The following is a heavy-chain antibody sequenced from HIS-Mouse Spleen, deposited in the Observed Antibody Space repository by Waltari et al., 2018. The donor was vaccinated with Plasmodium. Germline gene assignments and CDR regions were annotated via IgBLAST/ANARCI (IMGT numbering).Heavy chain of an antibody. D-gene: IGHD6-13*01. Sequence: QVQLVQSGAEVKKPGASVKVSCKASGYTFTGYYMHWVRQAPGQGLEWMGWMNPNRCGTNYAQKFQGRGTMTRDTSISTAYMELSRLRSDDTAVYYCARVLGYKAAAGTFVEYFQHWGQGTLVTVSS. J-gene: IGHJ1*01. CDR3: ARVLGYKAAAGTFVEYFQH. V-gene: IGHV1-2*02. CDR1: GYTFTGYY. CDR2: MNPNRCGT.